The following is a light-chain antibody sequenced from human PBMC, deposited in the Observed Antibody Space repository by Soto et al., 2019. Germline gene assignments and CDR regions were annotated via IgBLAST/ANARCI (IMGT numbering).Light chain of an antibody. J-gene: IGKJ4*01. Sequence: DIQMTQSPSSLSASVGDRVTITCQASQDISNYLNWYQQKPGTAPKLLIYDASNLETGVPSRFSGSGSGTDFTFTISSLQPEDIATYYCQQYDNLLRALTFGGGTKVEIK. CDR2: DAS. CDR1: QDISNY. V-gene: IGKV1-33*01. CDR3: QQYDNLLRALT.